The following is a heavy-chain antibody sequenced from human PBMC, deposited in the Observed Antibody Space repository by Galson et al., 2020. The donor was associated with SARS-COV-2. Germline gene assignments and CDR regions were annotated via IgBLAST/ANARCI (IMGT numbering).Heavy chain of an antibody. J-gene: IGHJ1*01. CDR1: GGSFSGYY. D-gene: IGHD3-22*01. Sequence: SETLSLTCAVYGGSFSGYYWSWIRQPPGKGLEWIGEINHSGSTNYNPSLKSRVTISVDTSKNQFSLKLSSVTAADTAVYYCARGAFHPYYYDSSGYSPRRAEYFQHWGQGTLVTVSS. V-gene: IGHV4-34*01. CDR2: INHSGST. CDR3: ARGAFHPYYYDSSGYSPRRAEYFQH.